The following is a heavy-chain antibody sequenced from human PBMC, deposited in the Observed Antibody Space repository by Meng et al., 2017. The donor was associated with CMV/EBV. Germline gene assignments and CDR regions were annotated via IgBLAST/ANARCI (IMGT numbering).Heavy chain of an antibody. CDR2: ISSSSSYI. J-gene: IGHJ4*02. V-gene: IGHV3-21*01. CDR1: GFTFSSYS. D-gene: IGHD6-13*01. CDR3: ARVPYSSSWYEPSPVY. Sequence: GGSLRLSCAASGFTFSSYSMNWVRQAPGKGLEWVSSISSSSSYIYYADSVKGRFTISRDNAKNSLYPQMNGLRAEDTAVYYCARVPYSSSWYEPSPVYWGQGTLVTVSS.